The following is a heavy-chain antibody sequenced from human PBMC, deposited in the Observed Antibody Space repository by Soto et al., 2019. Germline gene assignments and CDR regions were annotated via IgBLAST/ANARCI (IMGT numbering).Heavy chain of an antibody. CDR3: ARGSRGSDIVVVPAAKSAFDL. V-gene: IGHV4-34*01. Sequence: PSDPLSLTCAVYGGSFRGYYWSWFRQPPGKGLGWIGGINHSGSTNYNASLKSRGTTSVDTSKNQFALKLSSVTAADTAVYYCARGSRGSDIVVVPAAKSAFDLWGQGTMVTVSS. CDR2: INHSGST. J-gene: IGHJ3*01. D-gene: IGHD2-2*01. CDR1: GGSFRGYY.